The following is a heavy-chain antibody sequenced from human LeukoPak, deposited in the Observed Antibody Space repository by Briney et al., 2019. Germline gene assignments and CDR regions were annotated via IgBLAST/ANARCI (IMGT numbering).Heavy chain of an antibody. Sequence: GGSLRLSCAASGFTFSSYAMSWVRQAPGKGLEWVSAISGSGGSTYYADSVKGRFTISRDNSKNTLYLQMNSLRAEDTAVYYCAKARWYYYDSSGYAIDYWGQGTLVTVSS. CDR3: AKARWYYYDSSGYAIDY. CDR2: ISGSGGST. J-gene: IGHJ4*02. V-gene: IGHV3-23*01. D-gene: IGHD3-22*01. CDR1: GFTFSSYA.